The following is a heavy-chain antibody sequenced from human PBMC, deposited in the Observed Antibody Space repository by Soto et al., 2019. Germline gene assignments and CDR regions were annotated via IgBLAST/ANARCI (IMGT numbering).Heavy chain of an antibody. V-gene: IGHV3-30-3*01. Sequence: GGSLRLSCAASGFTFSSYAMHWVRQAPGKGLEWVAVISYDGSNKYYADSVKGRFTISRDNSKNTLYLQMNSLRAEDTAVYYCARDRRATVPLYYYYGMDVWGQGTTVTVSS. J-gene: IGHJ6*02. CDR2: ISYDGSNK. D-gene: IGHD1-26*01. CDR3: ARDRRATVPLYYYYGMDV. CDR1: GFTFSSYA.